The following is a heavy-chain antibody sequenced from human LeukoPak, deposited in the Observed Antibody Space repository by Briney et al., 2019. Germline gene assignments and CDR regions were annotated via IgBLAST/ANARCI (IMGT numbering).Heavy chain of an antibody. CDR3: AARRGSLDY. Sequence: PSEALSLTCAVYGGSFSGYYWSWIRQPPGKGLEWIGEINHSGSTNYNPSLKSRVTISVDTSKNQFSLKLSSVTAADTAVYYCAARRGSLDYWGQGTLVTVSS. CDR2: INHSGST. CDR1: GGSFSGYY. D-gene: IGHD1-26*01. J-gene: IGHJ4*02. V-gene: IGHV4-34*01.